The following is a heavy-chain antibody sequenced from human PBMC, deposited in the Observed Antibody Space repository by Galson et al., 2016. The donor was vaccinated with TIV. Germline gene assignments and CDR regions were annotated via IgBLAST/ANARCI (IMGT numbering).Heavy chain of an antibody. Sequence: SVKVPCKASGGTFSNYDISWLRQVPGQGFEWMGRINPAVGLTKYAPRFQGRLTITAAYMALSSLRSEDTAVYYCSSASHLVPTVHHYWGQGTLVTVSS. J-gene: IGHJ4*02. CDR2: INPAVGLT. V-gene: IGHV1-69*04. CDR3: SSASHLVPTVHHY. CDR1: GGTFSNYD. D-gene: IGHD5-12*01.